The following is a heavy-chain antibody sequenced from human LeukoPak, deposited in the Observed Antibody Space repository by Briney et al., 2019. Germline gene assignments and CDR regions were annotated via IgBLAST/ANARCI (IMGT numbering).Heavy chain of an antibody. Sequence: SETLSLTCAVSGGSISSGVYSWSWIRQPPGKGLEWIGYFYYSGRTYYNPSLNSRVTISIDTSKNQFSLKLSSVTAADTAVYYCARRGPPRTMLRGVKSGWFDPWGQGTLVTVSS. CDR2: FYYSGRT. V-gene: IGHV4-30-4*07. CDR1: GGSISSGVYS. J-gene: IGHJ5*02. CDR3: ARRGPPRTMLRGVKSGWFDP. D-gene: IGHD3-10*01.